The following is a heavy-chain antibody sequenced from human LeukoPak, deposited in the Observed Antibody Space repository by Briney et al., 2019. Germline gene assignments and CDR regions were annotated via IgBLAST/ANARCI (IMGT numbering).Heavy chain of an antibody. J-gene: IGHJ6*03. V-gene: IGHV3-23*01. D-gene: IGHD4-17*01. Sequence: GGTLRLSCAASGFTFSSYGMSWVRQAPGKGLEWVSAISATGGTTYYADSVKGRFTISRDNAKNSLYLQMNSLRAEDTAVYYCARANDYGDPLPRYMDVWGKGTTVTVSS. CDR3: ARANDYGDPLPRYMDV. CDR2: ISATGGTT. CDR1: GFTFSSYG.